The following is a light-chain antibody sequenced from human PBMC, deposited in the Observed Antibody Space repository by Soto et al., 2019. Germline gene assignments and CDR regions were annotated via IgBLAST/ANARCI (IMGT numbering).Light chain of an antibody. CDR3: RRSTPFQLP. CDR2: TIS. Sequence: IGMTPTPRSSPVPLGQPASISCRSSQNLVHRDGNTSLSWLQQRPGQSPRLLIYTISNRFSGVPDRFSGSVAGREFTLKISQVEAEDVGIYYCRRSTPFQLPFGGGTRVQIK. V-gene: IGKV2-24*01. J-gene: IGKJ4*01. CDR1: QNLVHRDGNTS.